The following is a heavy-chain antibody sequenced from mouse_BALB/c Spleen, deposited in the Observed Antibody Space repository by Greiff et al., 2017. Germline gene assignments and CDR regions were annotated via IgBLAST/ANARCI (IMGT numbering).Heavy chain of an antibody. V-gene: IGHV5-6-3*01. CDR1: GFTFSSYG. D-gene: IGHD2-4*01. CDR2: INSNGGST. J-gene: IGHJ3*01. CDR3: ARDWGIDYDAWFAY. Sequence: EVQLVESGGGLVQPGGSLKLSCAASGFTFSSYGMSWVRQTPDKRLELVATINSNGGSTYYPDSVKGRFTISRDNAKNTLYLQMSSLKSEDTAMYYCARDWGIDYDAWFAYWGQGTLVTVSA.